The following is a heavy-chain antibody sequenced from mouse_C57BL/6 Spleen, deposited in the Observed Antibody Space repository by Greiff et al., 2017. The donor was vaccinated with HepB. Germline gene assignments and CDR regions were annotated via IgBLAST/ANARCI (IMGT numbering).Heavy chain of an antibody. CDR2: ISSGGDYI. J-gene: IGHJ2*01. V-gene: IGHV5-9-1*02. D-gene: IGHD2-5*01. CDR3: TRGYSNSYFDY. Sequence: EVQRVESGEGLVKPGGSLKLSCAASGFTFSSYAMSWVRQTPEKRLEWVAYISSGGDYIYYADTVKGRFTISRDNARNTLYLQMSSLKSEDTAMYYCTRGYSNSYFDYWGQGTTLTVSS. CDR1: GFTFSSYA.